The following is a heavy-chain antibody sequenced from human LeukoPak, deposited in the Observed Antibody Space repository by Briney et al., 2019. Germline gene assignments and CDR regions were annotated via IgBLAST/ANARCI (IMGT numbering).Heavy chain of an antibody. D-gene: IGHD3-10*01. CDR1: GFTFSTYA. CDR2: ISGSGGST. Sequence: PGGSLRLSCAASGFTFSTYAMSWARQAPGKGLEWVSTISGSGGSTYYAASVKGRFTISRDNSKNTLYLQMNSLRAEDTAVYYCAKDRGTDPYALDVWGQGTTVTVSS. CDR3: AKDRGTDPYALDV. V-gene: IGHV3-23*01. J-gene: IGHJ6*02.